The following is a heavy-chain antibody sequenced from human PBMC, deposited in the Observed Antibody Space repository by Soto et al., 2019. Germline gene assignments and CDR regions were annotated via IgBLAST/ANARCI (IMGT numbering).Heavy chain of an antibody. CDR2: IRGRGGGST. CDR3: ARGGAHFWSGYYYYGMDV. V-gene: IGHV3-23*01. CDR1: DFSISNYG. J-gene: IGHJ6*02. D-gene: IGHD3-3*02. Sequence: GGSLRLSCAASDFSISNYGMTWVRQAPGKGLEWVSTIRGRGGGSTYYADSVKGRFTISRDNSKNTLYLQMNSLRAEDTAVYYCARGGAHFWSGYYYYGMDVWGQGTTVTVSS.